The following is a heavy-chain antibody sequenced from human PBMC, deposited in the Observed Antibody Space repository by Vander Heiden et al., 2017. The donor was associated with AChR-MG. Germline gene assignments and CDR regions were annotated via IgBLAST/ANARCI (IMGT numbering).Heavy chain of an antibody. Sequence: QLQLQESGPGLVKPSETLSLTCTVSGGSISSSSYYWGWIRQPPGKGLEWIGSIYYSGSTYYNPSLKSRVTIAVDTSKNQFSLKLSSVTAADTAVYYCARLWRMVAAAGRRYYYYGMDVWGQGTTVTVSS. D-gene: IGHD6-13*01. V-gene: IGHV4-39*01. J-gene: IGHJ6*02. CDR1: GGSISSSSYY. CDR2: IYYSGST. CDR3: ARLWRMVAAAGRRYYYYGMDV.